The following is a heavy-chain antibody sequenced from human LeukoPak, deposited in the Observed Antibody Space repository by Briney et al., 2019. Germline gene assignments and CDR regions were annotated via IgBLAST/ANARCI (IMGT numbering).Heavy chain of an antibody. CDR3: ARQIVGATSSDY. J-gene: IGHJ4*02. D-gene: IGHD1-26*01. Sequence: GASVKVSCKASGGTFSSYAISWVRQAPGQGLEWMGRIIPILGIANYARKFQGRVTITADKSTSTAYMELSSLRSEDTAVYYCARQIVGATSSDYWGQGTLVTVSS. CDR1: GGTFSSYA. CDR2: IIPILGIA. V-gene: IGHV1-69*04.